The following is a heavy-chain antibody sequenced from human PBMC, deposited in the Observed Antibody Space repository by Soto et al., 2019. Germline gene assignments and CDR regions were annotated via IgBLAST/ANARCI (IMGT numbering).Heavy chain of an antibody. Sequence: GSLRLSCAASGFTFSIYSMNWVRQAPGKGLEWVSLISGSGGSTHYADSVEGRFTISRDNSKNTLYLEMDSLRAEDTAVYYCAKVVKYDVLTGYYKGHDYYGMDVWGQGTTVTVSS. V-gene: IGHV3-23*01. CDR3: AKVVKYDVLTGYYKGHDYYGMDV. CDR2: ISGSGGST. D-gene: IGHD3-9*01. J-gene: IGHJ6*02. CDR1: GFTFSIYS.